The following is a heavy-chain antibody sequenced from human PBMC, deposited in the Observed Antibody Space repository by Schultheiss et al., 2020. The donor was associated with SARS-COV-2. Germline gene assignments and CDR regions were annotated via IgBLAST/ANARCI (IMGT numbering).Heavy chain of an antibody. CDR2: ISWNSGSI. CDR1: GFTFSNFA. V-gene: IGHV3-9*01. D-gene: IGHD4-17*01. CDR3: ARATVTTSNDYYYYYMDV. J-gene: IGHJ6*03. Sequence: GGSLRLSCAAAGFTFSNFAMSWVRQAPGKGLEWVSGISWNSGSIGYADSVKGRFTISRDNAKNSLYLQMNSLRAEDTALYYCARATVTTSNDYYYYYMDVWGKGTTVTVSS.